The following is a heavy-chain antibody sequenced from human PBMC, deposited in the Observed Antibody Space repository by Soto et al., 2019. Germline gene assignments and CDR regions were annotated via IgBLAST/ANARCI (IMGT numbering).Heavy chain of an antibody. CDR2: ISYDGSNK. J-gene: IGHJ4*02. CDR3: AKSRVYDSSVYYLTGFDY. CDR1: GFTFSSYG. V-gene: IGHV3-30*18. D-gene: IGHD3-22*01. Sequence: GGSLRLSCAASGFTFSSYGMHWVRQAPGKGLEWVAVISYDGSNKYYADSVKGRFTISRDNSKNTLYLQMNSLRAEDTAVYYCAKSRVYDSSVYYLTGFDYWGQGTLVTVSS.